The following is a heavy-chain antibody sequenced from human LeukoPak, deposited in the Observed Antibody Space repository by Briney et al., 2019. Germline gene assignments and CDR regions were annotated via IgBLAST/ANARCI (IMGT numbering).Heavy chain of an antibody. V-gene: IGHV3-30*18. Sequence: PGRSLRLSCAASGFTFSSYGMHWVRQAPGKELEWVAVISYDGSNKYYADSVKGRFTISRDNSKNTLYLLMNSLRAEDTAVYYCAKDIVVVPAAMGRPSDGYYYYGMDVWGQGTTVTVSS. CDR2: ISYDGSNK. D-gene: IGHD2-2*01. CDR1: GFTFSSYG. J-gene: IGHJ6*02. CDR3: AKDIVVVPAAMGRPSDGYYYYGMDV.